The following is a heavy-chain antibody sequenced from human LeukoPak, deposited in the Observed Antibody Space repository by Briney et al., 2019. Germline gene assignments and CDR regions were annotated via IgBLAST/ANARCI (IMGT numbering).Heavy chain of an antibody. J-gene: IGHJ3*02. V-gene: IGHV4-59*01. CDR1: GGSISSYY. CDR2: IYYSGST. D-gene: IGHD6-19*01. Sequence: PSETLSLTCTVSGGSISSYYWSWIRQPPGKGLEWIGYIYYSGSTNYNPSLKSRVTISVDTSKNQFSLKLSSVTAADTAVYYCARDPSYSSAFFDIWGQGTMVTVSS. CDR3: ARDPSYSSAFFDI.